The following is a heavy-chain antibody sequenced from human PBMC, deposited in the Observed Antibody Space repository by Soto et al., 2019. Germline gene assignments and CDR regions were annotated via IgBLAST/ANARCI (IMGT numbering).Heavy chain of an antibody. V-gene: IGHV3-33*01. D-gene: IGHD3-10*01. CDR3: ARDFSMVRARDY. J-gene: IGHJ4*02. CDR2: IWYDGSNK. Sequence: QVQLVESGGGVVQPGRSLRLSCAASGFTFSSYGMHWVRQAPGKGLEWVAVIWYDGSNKYYADSVKGRFTISRDNSKNTLYLQMNSLRAEYPAVYYCARDFSMVRARDYWGQGTLVTVSS. CDR1: GFTFSSYG.